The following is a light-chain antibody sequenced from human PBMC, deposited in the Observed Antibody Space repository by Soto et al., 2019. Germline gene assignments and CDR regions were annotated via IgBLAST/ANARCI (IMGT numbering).Light chain of an antibody. V-gene: IGLV1-47*01. CDR2: RND. CDR1: SSNVGSNY. J-gene: IGLJ3*02. CDR3: AAWDDTLSGRWV. Sequence: QSVLTQPPSASGTPGRTVTISCSGRSSNVGSNYVYWYQQVPGTAPKLLIHRNDERPSGVPDRFSGSKSGTSASLSISGLRSEDEADYYCAAWDDTLSGRWVFGGGTKLTVL.